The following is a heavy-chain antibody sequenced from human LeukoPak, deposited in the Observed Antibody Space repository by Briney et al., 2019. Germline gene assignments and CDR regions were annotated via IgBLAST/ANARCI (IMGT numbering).Heavy chain of an antibody. D-gene: IGHD6-13*01. J-gene: IGHJ3*02. V-gene: IGHV3-30*04. CDR1: GFTFSSYA. Sequence: GGSLRLSCAASGFTFSSYAMHWVRQAPGKGLEWVAVISYDGSNKYYADSVKGRFTISRDNSKNTLHLQMNSLRAEDTAVYYAAAGDAFDIWGQGTMVTVSS. CDR2: ISYDGSNK. CDR3: AAGDAFDI.